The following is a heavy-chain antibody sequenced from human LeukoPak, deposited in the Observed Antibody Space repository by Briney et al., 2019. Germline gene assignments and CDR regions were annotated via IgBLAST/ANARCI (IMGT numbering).Heavy chain of an antibody. V-gene: IGHV3-49*04. Sequence: GGSLRLSCTASGFNFGNYAMSWVRQAPGKGLEWLGFIRSKASGVAIEYDPSVDGRFTISRDDSKSIAYLQMTSLKTEDTATYFCTREVDGMSAYWGQGTLVTVSS. CDR3: TREVDGMSAY. CDR1: GFNFGNYA. D-gene: IGHD1-14*01. CDR2: IRSKASGVAI. J-gene: IGHJ4*02.